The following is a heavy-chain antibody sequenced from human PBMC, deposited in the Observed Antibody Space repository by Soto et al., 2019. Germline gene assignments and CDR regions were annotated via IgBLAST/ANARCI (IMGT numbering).Heavy chain of an antibody. J-gene: IGHJ5*02. CDR2: MYHSGST. D-gene: IGHD6-13*01. CDR1: GGSISSGGYS. V-gene: IGHV4-30-2*01. Sequence: LSLTCAVSGGSISSGGYSWSWIRQPPGKGLEWIGYMYHSGSTYYNPSLRSRVTISIDRSKNQFSLKLSSVTAADTAVYYCARAWTATAGWANWFDLWGQGTLVTVSS. CDR3: ARAWTATAGWANWFDL.